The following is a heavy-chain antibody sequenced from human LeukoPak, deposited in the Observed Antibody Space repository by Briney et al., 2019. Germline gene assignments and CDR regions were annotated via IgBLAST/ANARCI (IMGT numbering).Heavy chain of an antibody. CDR3: ARYSGSSLNWFDP. Sequence: PSETLSLTCAVYGGSFSGYYWSWIRQPPGKGLEWIGEINHSGSTNYNPSLKSRVTISVDTSKNQFSLKLSSVTAADTAVYYCARYSGSSLNWFDPWGQGTLVTVSS. CDR2: INHSGST. V-gene: IGHV4-34*01. J-gene: IGHJ5*02. D-gene: IGHD1-26*01. CDR1: GGSFSGYY.